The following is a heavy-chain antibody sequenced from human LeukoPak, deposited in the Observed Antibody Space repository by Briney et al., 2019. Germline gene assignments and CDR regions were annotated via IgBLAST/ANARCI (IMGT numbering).Heavy chain of an antibody. Sequence: GGSQRLSCAASGFSFSNYGMHWVRQAPGKGLEWVAFIRYDGSNKDYADSVKGRFTISISRDNSKNTLYLQMNSLRAEDTAVYYCAKDARYCSGGSCYSTTTFDHWGQGTLVTVSS. CDR2: IRYDGSNK. J-gene: IGHJ4*02. CDR3: AKDARYCSGGSCYSTTTFDH. V-gene: IGHV3-30*02. CDR1: GFSFSNYG. D-gene: IGHD2-15*01.